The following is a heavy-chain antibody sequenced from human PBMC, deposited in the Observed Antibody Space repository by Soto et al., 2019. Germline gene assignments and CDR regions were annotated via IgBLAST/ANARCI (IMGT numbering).Heavy chain of an antibody. CDR3: AGRSSGWSTFDY. V-gene: IGHV4-31*03. Sequence: QVQLQESGPGLVKPSQTLSLTCTVSGGSISSGGYYWSWIRQHPGKGLEWIGYIYYSGSTYYNPSLKRRVTIAVDTSKNQFSLKLSSVTAADTAVYYCAGRSSGWSTFDYWGQGTLVTVSS. J-gene: IGHJ4*02. CDR1: GGSISSGGYY. D-gene: IGHD6-19*01. CDR2: IYYSGST.